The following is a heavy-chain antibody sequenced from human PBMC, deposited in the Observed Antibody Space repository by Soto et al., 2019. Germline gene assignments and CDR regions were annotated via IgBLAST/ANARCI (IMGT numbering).Heavy chain of an antibody. CDR2: TYYRSKWYN. Sequence: SQTLSLTCAISGDSVSSNSAAWNWIRQSPSRGLEWLGRTYYRSKWYNDYAVSVKSRITINPDTSKNQFSLQLNSVTPEDTAVYYCAAGVAVAGSYYYYVMDVWGQGTTVTVSS. D-gene: IGHD6-19*01. CDR3: AAGVAVAGSYYYYVMDV. V-gene: IGHV6-1*01. CDR1: GDSVSSNSAA. J-gene: IGHJ6*02.